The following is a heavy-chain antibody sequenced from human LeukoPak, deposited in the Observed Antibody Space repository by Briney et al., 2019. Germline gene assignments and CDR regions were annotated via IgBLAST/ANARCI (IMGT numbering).Heavy chain of an antibody. Sequence: KPGGSLRLSCAASGFTFSDYYMSWIRQAPGKGLEWVSYISSSGSTIYYADSVKGRFTISRDNAKNSLYLQMNSLRAEDTAVYYCARDSPSTSPYLIHFDYWGQGTLVTVSS. CDR1: GFTFSDYY. CDR3: ARDSPSTSPYLIHFDY. CDR2: ISSSGSTI. J-gene: IGHJ4*02. V-gene: IGHV3-11*01. D-gene: IGHD5/OR15-5a*01.